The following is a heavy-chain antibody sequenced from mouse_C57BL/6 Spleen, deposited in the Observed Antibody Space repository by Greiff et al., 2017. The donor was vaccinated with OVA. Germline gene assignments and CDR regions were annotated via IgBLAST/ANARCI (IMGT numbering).Heavy chain of an antibody. Sequence: QVQLQQPGAELVRPGSSVKLSCKASGYTFTSYWMHWVKQRPIQGLEWIGNIDPSDSETHYNQKFKDKATLTVDKSSSTAYMQLSSLTSEDSAVYYCARKEDYGSSYGFAYWGQGTLVTVSA. CDR3: ARKEDYGSSYGFAY. D-gene: IGHD1-1*01. V-gene: IGHV1-52*01. CDR2: IDPSDSET. J-gene: IGHJ3*01. CDR1: GYTFTSYW.